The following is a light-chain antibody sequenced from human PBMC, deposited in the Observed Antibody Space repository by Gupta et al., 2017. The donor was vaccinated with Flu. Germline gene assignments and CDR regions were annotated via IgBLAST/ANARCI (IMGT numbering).Light chain of an antibody. J-gene: IGLJ3*02. CDR1: TLGVKY. CDR2: QDY. V-gene: IGLV3-1*01. CDR3: QTWVNGTWV. Sequence: SYELTQPSSVSVSPGQTATITCSGDTLGVKYVSWYRQRPGQSPVLVIYQDYRRPSGIPERLSGSNSGNAGTLTIAGTQALDEADYYCQTWVNGTWVFGGGTKLTVL.